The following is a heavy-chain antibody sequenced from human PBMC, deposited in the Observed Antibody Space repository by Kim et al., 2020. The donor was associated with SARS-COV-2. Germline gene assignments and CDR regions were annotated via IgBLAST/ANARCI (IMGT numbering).Heavy chain of an antibody. V-gene: IGHV3-11*01. CDR3: ARSKGRDGYKLETYYFDY. J-gene: IGHJ4*02. Sequence: GGSLRLSCAASGFTFSDYYMSWIRQAPGKGLEWVSYISSSGSTIYYADSVKGRFTISRDNAKNSLYLQMNSLRAEDTAVYYCARSKGRDGYKLETYYFDYWGQGTLVTVSS. D-gene: IGHD5-12*01. CDR1: GFTFSDYY. CDR2: ISSSGSTI.